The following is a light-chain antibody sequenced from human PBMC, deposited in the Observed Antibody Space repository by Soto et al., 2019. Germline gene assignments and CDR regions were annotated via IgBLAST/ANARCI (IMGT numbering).Light chain of an antibody. Sequence: GDRVAITCRASQAISTYLAWYQQKPGRAPKLLIFAASTLQSGVPSRFSGSGSVTDFTLTISSLQPEDFATYYCQQLNTHPHTFGGGTKVEIK. J-gene: IGKJ4*01. CDR2: AAS. CDR1: QAISTY. CDR3: QQLNTHPHT. V-gene: IGKV1-9*01.